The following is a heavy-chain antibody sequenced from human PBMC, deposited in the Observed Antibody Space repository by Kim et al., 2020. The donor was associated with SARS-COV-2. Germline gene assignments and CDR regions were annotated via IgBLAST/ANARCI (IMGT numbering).Heavy chain of an antibody. V-gene: IGHV4-61*01. D-gene: IGHD4-17*01. CDR1: GGSVSSGSYY. CDR3: ATGIYGDSFAFDY. J-gene: IGHJ4*02. CDR2: IYYSGST. Sequence: SETLSLTCTVSGGSVSSGSYYWSWIRQPPGKGLEWIGYIYYSGSTNYNPSLKSRVTISVDTSKNQFSLKLSSVTAADTAVYYCATGIYGDSFAFDYWGQGTLVTVSS.